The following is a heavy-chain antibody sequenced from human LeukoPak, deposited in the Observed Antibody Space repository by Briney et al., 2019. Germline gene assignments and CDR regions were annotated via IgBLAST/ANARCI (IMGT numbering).Heavy chain of an antibody. CDR1: GFTFSSYA. J-gene: IGHJ4*02. CDR3: ARDDYGGNSDY. D-gene: IGHD4-23*01. CDR2: IKQDGSEK. Sequence: PGGSLRLSCAASGFTFSSYAMSWVRQAPGKGLEWVANIKQDGSEKYYVDSVKGRFTISRDNAKNSLYLQMNSLRAEDTAVYYCARDDYGGNSDYWGQGTLVTVSS. V-gene: IGHV3-7*01.